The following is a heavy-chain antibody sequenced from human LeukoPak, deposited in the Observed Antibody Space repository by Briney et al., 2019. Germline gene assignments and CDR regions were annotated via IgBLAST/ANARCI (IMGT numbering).Heavy chain of an antibody. V-gene: IGHV1-2*02. Sequence: ASVKVSCKASGYTFTGYYMHWVRQAPGQGLEWMGWINPNSGGTNYAQKFQGRVTMTRDTSISTAYMELSRLRSDDTAVYYCARDPVAKSSWRTPLFDYWGQGTLVTVSS. J-gene: IGHJ4*02. CDR1: GYTFTGYY. CDR2: INPNSGGT. CDR3: ARDPVAKSSWRTPLFDY. D-gene: IGHD3-3*01.